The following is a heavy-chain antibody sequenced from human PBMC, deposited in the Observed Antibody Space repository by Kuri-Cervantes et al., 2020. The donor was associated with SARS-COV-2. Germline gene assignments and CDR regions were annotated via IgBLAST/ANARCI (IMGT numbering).Heavy chain of an antibody. D-gene: IGHD2-21*02. CDR3: ARELPYYGMDV. J-gene: IGHJ6*02. CDR1: GFTVSSNY. Sequence: GGSLRLSCAASGFTVSSNYMSWVRQAPGKGLEWVSVIYSGGSTYYADSVKGRFTISRDNSKNTLYLQMNSLRAEDTAVYYCARELPYYGMDVWGQGTTVTVSS. V-gene: IGHV3-53*01. CDR2: IYSGGST.